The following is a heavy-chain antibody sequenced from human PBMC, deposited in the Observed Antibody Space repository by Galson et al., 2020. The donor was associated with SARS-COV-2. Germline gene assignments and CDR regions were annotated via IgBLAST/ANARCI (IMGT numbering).Heavy chain of an antibody. CDR3: AKHMSTGTLDV. V-gene: IGHV3-23*01. CDR2: ISGGGSGI. J-gene: IGHJ3*01. Sequence: GESLKISCVASGFTFSTYTMSWVRQGPGKGLEWVAAISGGGSGIFYADSVKGRFTISRDNSNNTLYVQMNSLRAEDTAVYYCAKHMSTGTLDVWGQGTKVTVSS. CDR1: GFTFSTYT.